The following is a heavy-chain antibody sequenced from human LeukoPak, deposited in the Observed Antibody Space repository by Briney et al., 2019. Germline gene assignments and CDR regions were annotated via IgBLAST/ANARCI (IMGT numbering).Heavy chain of an antibody. Sequence: GGSLRLSCAASGFTFSSYDMNWVRQAPGKGLEWVSYISSSGSTIYYADSVKGRFTISRDNAKNSLYLQMNSLRAEDTAVYYCASDILTGYYMFDYWGQGTLVTVSS. CDR1: GFTFSSYD. V-gene: IGHV3-48*03. CDR3: ASDILTGYYMFDY. J-gene: IGHJ4*02. CDR2: ISSSGSTI. D-gene: IGHD3-9*01.